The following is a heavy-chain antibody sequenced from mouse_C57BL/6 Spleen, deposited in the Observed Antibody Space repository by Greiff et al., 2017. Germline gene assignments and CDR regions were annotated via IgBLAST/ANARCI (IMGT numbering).Heavy chain of an antibody. CDR3: ASYGSPYAMDY. D-gene: IGHD1-1*01. CDR2: IYPGDGDT. Sequence: SGAELVKPGASVKISCKASGYAFSSYWMNWVQQRPGKGLEWIGQIYPGDGDTNYNGKFKGKATLTADKSSSTAYMQLSSLTSEDSAVYFCASYGSPYAMDYWGQGTSVTVSS. J-gene: IGHJ4*01. CDR1: GYAFSSYW. V-gene: IGHV1-80*01.